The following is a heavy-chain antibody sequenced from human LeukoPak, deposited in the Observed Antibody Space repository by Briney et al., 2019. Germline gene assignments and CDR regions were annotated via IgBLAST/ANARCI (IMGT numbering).Heavy chain of an antibody. V-gene: IGHV3-23*01. J-gene: IGHJ4*02. CDR1: GFTFSSYV. D-gene: IGHD6-19*01. Sequence: PGGSVRLSCAASGFTFSSYVMSWVRQAPGKGLEWVSEISGSGGSTYYVDSVKGRFTISRDNSNNTLYLQMNSLRAEDAALYYCAKSRSHSSAWYGSDLDYWGQGTLVTVSS. CDR3: AKSRSHSSAWYGSDLDY. CDR2: ISGSGGST.